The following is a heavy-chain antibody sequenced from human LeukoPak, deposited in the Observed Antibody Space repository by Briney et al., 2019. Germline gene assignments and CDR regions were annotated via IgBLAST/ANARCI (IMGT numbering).Heavy chain of an antibody. CDR3: ARDLGYCSSTSCFKGYYYYGMDV. CDR2: IRQGGNEE. J-gene: IGHJ6*02. D-gene: IGHD2-2*01. CDR1: GFTFSNSW. Sequence: GGSLRLSCGASGFTFSNSWMSWVRLAPGKGLEWVANIRQGGNEENYVGSVKGRFTISRDNAKNSLYLQMNSLRAEDTAVYYCARDLGYCSSTSCFKGYYYYGMDVWGQGTTVTVSS. V-gene: IGHV3-7*03.